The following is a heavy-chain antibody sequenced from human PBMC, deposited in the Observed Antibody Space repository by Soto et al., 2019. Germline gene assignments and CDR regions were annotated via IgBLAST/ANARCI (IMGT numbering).Heavy chain of an antibody. CDR2: IRNTPYGGTT. V-gene: IGHV3-49*04. CDR3: SRGSFGYYGP. J-gene: IGHJ5*02. D-gene: IGHD2-2*03. Sequence: DVQLVESGGGLVAPGRSLRLSCNCSGFRFSEHAMTWVRQAPGKGLEWVGFIRNTPYGGTTDYAASVRGRFTISRDDSASIAYLQMNSLKTEDSGLYYCSRGSFGYYGPWSPGTLVTVSA. CDR1: GFRFSEHA.